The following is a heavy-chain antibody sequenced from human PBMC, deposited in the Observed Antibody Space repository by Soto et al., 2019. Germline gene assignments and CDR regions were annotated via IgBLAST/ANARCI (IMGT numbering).Heavy chain of an antibody. CDR2: IKSKPEDGTI. CDR1: GLTFSDAW. Sequence: GGSLRLSCETSGLTFSDAWMTWVRQAPGKGLEWVGRIKSKPEDGTIDYAAPVKGRFTISRDDSKKTLYLQMKSLKPDDTGVYYCTTSNLGVDYWGPGTQVTVSS. J-gene: IGHJ4*02. V-gene: IGHV3-15*01. D-gene: IGHD1-1*01. CDR3: TTSNLGVDY.